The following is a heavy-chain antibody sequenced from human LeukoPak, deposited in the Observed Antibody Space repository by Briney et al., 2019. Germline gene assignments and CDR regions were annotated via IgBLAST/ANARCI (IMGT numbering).Heavy chain of an antibody. CDR3: ARSIYGYDGYENFDY. CDR1: GYXFTGYY. Sequence: ASVKVSCKASGYXFTGYYFHWVRQAPGQGLKWMGWINPNSGDAYYAQRFQGRVTLTRDTSITTAYMELSSLISDDTAVYYCARSIYGYDGYENFDYWGQGTLVTVSS. J-gene: IGHJ4*02. CDR2: INPNSGDA. D-gene: IGHD5-12*01. V-gene: IGHV1-2*02.